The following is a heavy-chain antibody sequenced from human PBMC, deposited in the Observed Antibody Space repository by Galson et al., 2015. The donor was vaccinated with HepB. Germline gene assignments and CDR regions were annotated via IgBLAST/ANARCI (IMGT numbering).Heavy chain of an antibody. CDR3: AKGGRGLIPGVSC. D-gene: IGHD3-3*01. CDR2: ISVSGKST. J-gene: IGHJ4*02. V-gene: IGHV3-23*01. Sequence: SLRLSCAASGFNFSDYAMNWVRQAPGKGLEWVSSISVSGKSTLYADSVKGRFTISRDSSRNRLYLQMNSLRVEDTALYFCAKGGRGLIPGVSCWGQGTLVTVSS. CDR1: GFNFSDYA.